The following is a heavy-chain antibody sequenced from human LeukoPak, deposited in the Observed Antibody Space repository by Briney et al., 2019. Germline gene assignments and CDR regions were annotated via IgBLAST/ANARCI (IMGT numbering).Heavy chain of an antibody. V-gene: IGHV1-2*02. CDR1: GYTFTGYY. Sequence: ASVKVPCKASGYTFTGYYMHWVRQAPGQGLEWMGWINPNSGGTNYAQKFQGRVTMTRDTSISTAYMELSRLRSDDTAVYYCARDWSMVRGWRYGDAFDIWGQGTMVTVSS. J-gene: IGHJ3*02. CDR3: ARDWSMVRGWRYGDAFDI. CDR2: INPNSGGT. D-gene: IGHD3-10*01.